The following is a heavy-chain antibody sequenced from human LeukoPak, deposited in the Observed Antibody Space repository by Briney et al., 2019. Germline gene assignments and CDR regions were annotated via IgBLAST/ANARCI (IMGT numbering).Heavy chain of an antibody. CDR1: GGTFSSYA. Sequence: SVKVSCKASGGTFSSYAISWVRQAPGQGLEWMGGIIPIFGTANYAQKLQGRVTMTTDTSTSSAYMELRSLRSDDTAVYYCARCDSSGYWYGMDVWGQGTTVTVSS. J-gene: IGHJ6*02. D-gene: IGHD3-22*01. CDR3: ARCDSSGYWYGMDV. V-gene: IGHV1-69*05. CDR2: IIPIFGTA.